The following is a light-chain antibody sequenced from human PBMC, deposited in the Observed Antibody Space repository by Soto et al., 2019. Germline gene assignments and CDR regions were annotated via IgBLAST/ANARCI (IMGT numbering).Light chain of an antibody. CDR2: AAS. Sequence: DFPMTQSPSSLSASVGDRVTITCRASQSISSFLNWYQQKPGKVPKLLIYAASTLQSEVPSRFSGSGSGTDFTLTISSLQPEDFATYYCQQTYITWTFGQGTKVEIK. CDR3: QQTYITWT. CDR1: QSISSF. V-gene: IGKV1-39*01. J-gene: IGKJ1*01.